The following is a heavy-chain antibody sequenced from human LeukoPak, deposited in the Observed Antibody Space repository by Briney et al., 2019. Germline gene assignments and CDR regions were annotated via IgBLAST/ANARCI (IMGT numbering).Heavy chain of an antibody. V-gene: IGHV3-7*01. CDR1: GFTFSSYS. J-gene: IGHJ6*02. CDR2: IDRDGRVQ. Sequence: GGSLRLSCAASGFTFSSYSMNWVRQSPGKGLEWVANIDRDGRVQHYVDSVKGRFTISRDNAKNSLYLQMNSLSVEDTAVYYCARDGVPGGRDVWGQGTTVTVS. CDR3: ARDGVPGGRDV. D-gene: IGHD3-16*01.